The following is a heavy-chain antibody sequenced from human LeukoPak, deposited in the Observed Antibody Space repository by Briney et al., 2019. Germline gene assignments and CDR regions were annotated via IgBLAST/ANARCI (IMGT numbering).Heavy chain of an antibody. CDR2: IKQDGSEK. J-gene: IGHJ4*02. CDR3: ARRAGYDILTGYDY. Sequence: GGSLRLSCAASGFTFSSYWMSWVRQAPGKGLEWVANIKQDGSEKYYVDSVKGRFTISRDNAKNSLYLQMNSLRAEDTAVYYCARRAGYDILTGYDYWGQGTLVTVSS. D-gene: IGHD3-9*01. CDR1: GFTFSSYW. V-gene: IGHV3-7*01.